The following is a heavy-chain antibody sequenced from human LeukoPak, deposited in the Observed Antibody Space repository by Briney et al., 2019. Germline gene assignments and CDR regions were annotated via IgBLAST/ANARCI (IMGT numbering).Heavy chain of an antibody. V-gene: IGHV3-49*04. CDR1: GFTFGDYA. CDR2: IRSKAYGGTT. J-gene: IGHJ4*02. CDR3: TREGRYDFWSADIPVYYFDY. Sequence: PGRSLRLSCTASGFTFGDYAMSWVRQAPGKGLEWVGFIRSKAYGGTTEYAASVKGRFTISRDDSKSIAYLQMNSLKTEDTAVYYCTREGRYDFWSADIPVYYFDYWGQGTLVTVSS. D-gene: IGHD3-3*01.